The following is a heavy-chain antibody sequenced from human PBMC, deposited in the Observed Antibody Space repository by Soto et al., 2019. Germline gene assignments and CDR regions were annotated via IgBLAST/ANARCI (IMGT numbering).Heavy chain of an antibody. D-gene: IGHD2-15*01. CDR3: SQRGIREGLKHFSA. J-gene: IGHJ5*02. CDR1: GASISSGPYS. V-gene: IGHV4-30-2*01. CDR2: IYHSGSS. Sequence: QMQLQQSGSGLVKPSQTLSLTCTVSGASISSGPYSWNWLRQTPGKGLAWIVFIYHSGSSTSSPSLKNPVTISIDKSQDQFSLIPPSVPAAVTGVYFCSQRGIREGLKHFSAWGQGTLVVVSS.